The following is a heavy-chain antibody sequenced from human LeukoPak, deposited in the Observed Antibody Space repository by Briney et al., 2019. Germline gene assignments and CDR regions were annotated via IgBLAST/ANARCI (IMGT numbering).Heavy chain of an antibody. CDR1: GFTVSSNY. Sequence: PGGSLRLSCAASGFTVSSNYMSWVRQAPGKGLEWVSVIYSGGSTYYADSVKGRFTISRDNSKNTLYLQMNSLRAEDTAVYYCARDDYYGSGSYAVDVWGQGTTVTVSS. V-gene: IGHV3-53*01. CDR3: ARDDYYGSGSYAVDV. CDR2: IYSGGST. D-gene: IGHD3-10*01. J-gene: IGHJ6*02.